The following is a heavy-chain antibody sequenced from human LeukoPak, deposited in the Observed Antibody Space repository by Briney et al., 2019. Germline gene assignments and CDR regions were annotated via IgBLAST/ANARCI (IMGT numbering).Heavy chain of an antibody. D-gene: IGHD6-19*01. Sequence: PSETLSLTCTVSVGSINSHYWSWIRQSPGKGLEWIGDIYYSGSTKYNPSLKSRVTISVDTPKNDLSLRLTSVLAADTAIYYCVRRDNTGWNYFDCWGQGILVTVSS. CDR1: VGSINSHY. CDR3: VRRDNTGWNYFDC. CDR2: IYYSGST. V-gene: IGHV4-59*08. J-gene: IGHJ4*02.